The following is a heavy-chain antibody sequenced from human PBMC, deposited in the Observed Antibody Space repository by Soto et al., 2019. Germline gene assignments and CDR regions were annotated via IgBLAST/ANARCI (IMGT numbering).Heavy chain of an antibody. CDR2: IYYSGST. Sequence: QVQLQESGPGLVKPSETLSLTCTVSGGSISSYYWSWIRQPPGKGLEWIGYIYYSGSTNYNPSLKSRVTISVDTSKNQFSLKLSSVTAADTAVYYCARDLHSDRRFGELHNWFDPWGQGTLVTVSS. V-gene: IGHV4-59*01. CDR3: ARDLHSDRRFGELHNWFDP. CDR1: GGSISSYY. D-gene: IGHD3-10*01. J-gene: IGHJ5*02.